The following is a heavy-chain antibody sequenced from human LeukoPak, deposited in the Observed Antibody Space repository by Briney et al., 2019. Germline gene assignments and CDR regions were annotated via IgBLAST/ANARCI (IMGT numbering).Heavy chain of an antibody. Sequence: PSETLSLTCTVSGGSISSSSYYWGWIRQPPGKGLEWIGYIYYSGSTNYNPSLKSRVTISVDMSKNQFSLKLSSVTAADTAVYYCARGITIFGVVTAVLDVWGKGTTVTVSS. D-gene: IGHD3-3*01. J-gene: IGHJ6*04. V-gene: IGHV4-61*05. CDR2: IYYSGST. CDR3: ARGITIFGVVTAVLDV. CDR1: GGSISSSSYY.